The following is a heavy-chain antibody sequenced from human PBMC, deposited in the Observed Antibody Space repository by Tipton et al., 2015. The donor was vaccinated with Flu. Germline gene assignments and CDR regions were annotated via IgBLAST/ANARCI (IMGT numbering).Heavy chain of an antibody. CDR3: ARDLKWSSAYYNPFGY. V-gene: IGHV4-59*01. CDR1: GDSIASDYY. D-gene: IGHD3-22*01. CDR2: MYYSGST. J-gene: IGHJ4*02. Sequence: TLSLTCSISGDSIASDYYWGWIRQPPGKGLQWIGYMYYSGSTKYNPSLKSRATISIDTSKNQFSLKLTSVTAADTAVYYCARDLKWSSAYYNPFGYWGQGTLVTVSS.